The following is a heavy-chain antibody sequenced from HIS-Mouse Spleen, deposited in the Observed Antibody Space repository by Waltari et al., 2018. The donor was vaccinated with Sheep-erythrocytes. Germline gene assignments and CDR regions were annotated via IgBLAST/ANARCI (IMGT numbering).Heavy chain of an antibody. CDR3: ARLYYYDSSGYYFDY. V-gene: IGHV4-39*01. CDR1: GGSISSSSYY. D-gene: IGHD3-22*01. J-gene: IGHJ4*02. Sequence: QLQLQESGPGLVKPSETLSLTCTVSGGSISSSSYYWGWIRQPPGKGLEWIGRIYYSGSTYYNPSLKGRVTISVDTSKNQFSPKLSSVTAADTAVYYCARLYYYDSSGYYFDYWGQGTLVTVSS. CDR2: IYYSGST.